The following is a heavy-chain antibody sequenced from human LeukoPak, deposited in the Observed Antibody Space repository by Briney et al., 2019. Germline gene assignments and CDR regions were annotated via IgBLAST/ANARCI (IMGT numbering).Heavy chain of an antibody. V-gene: IGHV3-15*01. D-gene: IGHD5-12*01. Sequence: PGGSLRLSCAASGFTFSNAWMSWVRQAPGKGLEWVGRIKSKTDGGTTDYAAPVKGRFTISRDDSKNTLYLQMNSLKTEDTAVYNCTTEGGYDLGDVDYWGQGTLVTVSS. J-gene: IGHJ4*02. CDR3: TTEGGYDLGDVDY. CDR1: GFTFSNAW. CDR2: IKSKTDGGTT.